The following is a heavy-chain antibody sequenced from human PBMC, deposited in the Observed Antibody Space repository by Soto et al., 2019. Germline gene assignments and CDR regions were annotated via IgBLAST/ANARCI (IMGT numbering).Heavy chain of an antibody. CDR2: IIPIAGTT. D-gene: IGHD6-19*01. CDR1: GGTFSSHG. CDR3: ARDRDSSGLYVSYYGMDV. J-gene: IGHJ6*02. V-gene: IGHV1-69*01. Sequence: QVQLVQSGAEVKKPGSSVKVSCKTSGGTFSSHGISWVRQAPGRGLEWMGGIIPIAGTTNYAQRFHVRLTINADESTSTAYMELSSLTSEDTAVYYCARDRDSSGLYVSYYGMDVWGQGTTVTVSS.